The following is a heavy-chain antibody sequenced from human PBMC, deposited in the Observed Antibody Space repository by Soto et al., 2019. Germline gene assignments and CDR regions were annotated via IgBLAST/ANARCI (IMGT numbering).Heavy chain of an antibody. V-gene: IGHV3-33*01. Sequence: GGSLRLSCAASGFTFSSYGMHWVRQAPGKGLEWVAVIWYDGSNKYYADSVKGRFTISRDNSKNTLYLQMNSLRAEDTAVYYCARDYYDSSGYYYVDYWGQGTLVTVSS. J-gene: IGHJ4*02. CDR3: ARDYYDSSGYYYVDY. CDR2: IWYDGSNK. CDR1: GFTFSSYG. D-gene: IGHD3-22*01.